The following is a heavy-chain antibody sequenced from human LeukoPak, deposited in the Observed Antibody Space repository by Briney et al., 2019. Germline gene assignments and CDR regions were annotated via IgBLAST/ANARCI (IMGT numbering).Heavy chain of an antibody. CDR3: ARGGGDIVVVAFAFDI. D-gene: IGHD2-15*01. CDR1: GCTFSSYA. V-gene: IGHV1-69*13. CDR2: IIPIFGTA. J-gene: IGHJ3*02. Sequence: SVKVSCKASGCTFSSYAISWVRQAHGQGLEWMGGIIPIFGTANYAQKFQGRVTITADESTSTAYMELSSLRSEDTAVYYCARGGGDIVVVAFAFDIWGQGTMVTVSS.